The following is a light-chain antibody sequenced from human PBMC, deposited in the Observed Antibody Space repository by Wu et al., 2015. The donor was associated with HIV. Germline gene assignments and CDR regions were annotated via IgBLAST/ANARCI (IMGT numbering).Light chain of an antibody. CDR2: AAS. J-gene: IGKJ1*01. Sequence: DIQMTQSPSSLSASVGDRVSISCRASQGISNSLAWYQQKPGKAPKLLLYAASRLESGVPSRFSGSGSGTDYTLTISSLQPEDFATYYCQQYYSTPWTFGQGTKVEIK. CDR1: QGISNS. CDR3: QQYYSTPWT. V-gene: IGKV1-NL1*01.